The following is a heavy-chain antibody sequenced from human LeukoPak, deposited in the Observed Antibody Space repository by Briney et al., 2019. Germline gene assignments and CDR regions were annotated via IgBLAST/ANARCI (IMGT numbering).Heavy chain of an antibody. V-gene: IGHV3-23*01. CDR3: AKQGMVAATRAVDY. J-gene: IGHJ4*02. D-gene: IGHD2-15*01. CDR2: ISGSGGST. CDR1: GFTFSSYA. Sequence: GGSLRLSCAASGFTFSSYAMSWVRQAPGKGLKWVSAISGSGGSTYYADSVKGRFTISRDNSKNTLYLQMNSLRAEDTAVYYCAKQGMVAATRAVDYWGQGTLVTVSS.